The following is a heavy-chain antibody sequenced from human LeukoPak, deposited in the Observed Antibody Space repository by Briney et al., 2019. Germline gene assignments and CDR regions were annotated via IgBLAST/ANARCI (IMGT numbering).Heavy chain of an antibody. Sequence: PGGSLRLSCAASGFTFSSYEMNWVRQAPGKGLEWVSYISSSGSTIYYADSVKGRFTISRDNAKNSLYLQMNSLRAEDTAVYYCARAHRWLQQYYFDYWGQGTLVTVSS. D-gene: IGHD5-24*01. V-gene: IGHV3-48*03. CDR1: GFTFSSYE. CDR2: ISSSGSTI. J-gene: IGHJ4*02. CDR3: ARAHRWLQQYYFDY.